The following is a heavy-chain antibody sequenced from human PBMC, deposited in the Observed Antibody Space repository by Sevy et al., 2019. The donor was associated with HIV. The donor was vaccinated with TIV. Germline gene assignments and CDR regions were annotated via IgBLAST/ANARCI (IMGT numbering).Heavy chain of an antibody. V-gene: IGHV3-21*01. J-gene: IGHJ3*02. CDR2: ISSSSSYI. CDR1: GFTFSSYS. CDR3: ARGLLWFGRTTMYAFDI. Sequence: GGSLRLSCAASGFTFSSYSMNCVRQAPGKGLEWVSSISSSSSYIYYADSVKGRFTISRDKAENSLYLQMNSLRAEDTAVYYCARGLLWFGRTTMYAFDIWGQGTMVTVSS. D-gene: IGHD3-10*01.